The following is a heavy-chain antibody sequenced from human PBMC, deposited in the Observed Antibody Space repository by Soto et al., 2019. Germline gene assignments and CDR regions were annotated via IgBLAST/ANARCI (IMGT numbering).Heavy chain of an antibody. D-gene: IGHD5-18*01. CDR3: ASASPVVTDV. J-gene: IGHJ6*02. CDR1: GGSISSGDYY. V-gene: IGHV4-30-4*01. CDR2: IHYRGST. Sequence: QVQLQESGPGLVKPSQTLSLTCTVSGGSISSGDYYWSWIRQPPGKGLEWIGYIHYRGSTYYNPPLXSXVXTXXATSKNQFSLKLRSATAADTAVYYCASASPVVTDVWGPGTTVTVSS.